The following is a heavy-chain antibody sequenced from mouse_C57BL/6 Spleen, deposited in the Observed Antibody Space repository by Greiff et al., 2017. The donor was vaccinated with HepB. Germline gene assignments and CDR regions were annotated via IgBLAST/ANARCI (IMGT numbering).Heavy chain of an antibody. J-gene: IGHJ4*01. CDR1: GYTFTSYT. D-gene: IGHD2-5*01. CDR2: INPSSGYT. V-gene: IGHV1-4*01. CDR3: ARGGTIVTDYAMDY. Sequence: QVQLKESGAELARPGASVKMSCKASGYTFTSYTMHWVKQRPGQGLEWIGYINPSSGYTKYNQKFKDKATLTADKSSSTDYMQLSSLTSEDSAVYYCARGGTIVTDYAMDYWGQGTSVTVSS.